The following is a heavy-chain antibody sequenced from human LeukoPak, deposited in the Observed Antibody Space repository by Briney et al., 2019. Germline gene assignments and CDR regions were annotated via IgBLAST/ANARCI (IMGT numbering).Heavy chain of an antibody. J-gene: IGHJ6*02. CDR2: IYYSGST. V-gene: IGHV4-31*03. D-gene: IGHD3-9*01. Sequence: LFCTVSGGSISRGGYYWSWIRKHPAKGLVWIGYIYYSGSTYYNTSLKSRVTISVDTSKNQFSLKLSSVTAADTAVYYCARDYPYYDILTENYYYYGMDVWGQGTTVTVSS. CDR3: ARDYPYYDILTENYYYYGMDV. CDR1: GGSISRGGYY.